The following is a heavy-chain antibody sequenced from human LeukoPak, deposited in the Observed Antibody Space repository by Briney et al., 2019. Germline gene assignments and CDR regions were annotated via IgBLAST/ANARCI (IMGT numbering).Heavy chain of an antibody. CDR2: IYTTGSA. D-gene: IGHD3-16*01. J-gene: IGHJ4*02. V-gene: IGHV4-4*07. CDR3: VRDGPSWGLL. Sequence: IPSETLSLTCTVSGGSIGTYYWSWIRQPAGEGLEWIGRIYTTGSANYNPSLKSRVTMSLDTSKNQFSLKLSSVTAADTAVYYCVRDGPSWGLLWGQGALVTVSS. CDR1: GGSIGTYY.